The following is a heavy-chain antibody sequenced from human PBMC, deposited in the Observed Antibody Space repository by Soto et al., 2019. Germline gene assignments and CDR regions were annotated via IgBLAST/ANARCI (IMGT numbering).Heavy chain of an antibody. CDR1: GYTFTGYA. CDR2: INAGNGNT. J-gene: IGHJ4*02. V-gene: IGHV1-3*05. D-gene: IGHD6-19*01. Sequence: QVQLEQSGAEEKKPGASVKVSCKASGYTFTGYAMHWVRQAPGQRLEWMGWINAGNGNTKYSQKFQGRVTITRDTSASAAYMELSSLSSEDTAVYYCARAVAVAADFDYWGQGTLVTVSS. CDR3: ARAVAVAADFDY.